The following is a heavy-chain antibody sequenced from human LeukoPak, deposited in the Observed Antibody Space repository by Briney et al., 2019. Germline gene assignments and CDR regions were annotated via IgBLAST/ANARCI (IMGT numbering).Heavy chain of an antibody. CDR1: GGSIGSGSYY. Sequence: PSETLSLTCTVSGGSIGSGSYYWSWIRQPAGKGLEWIGRIYTSGSTNYNPSLKSRVTISVDTSKNQFSLKLSSVTAADTAVYYCGRDRPTGYYDYWGQGILVTVSS. D-gene: IGHD3-9*01. J-gene: IGHJ4*02. V-gene: IGHV4-61*02. CDR3: GRDRPTGYYDY. CDR2: IYTSGST.